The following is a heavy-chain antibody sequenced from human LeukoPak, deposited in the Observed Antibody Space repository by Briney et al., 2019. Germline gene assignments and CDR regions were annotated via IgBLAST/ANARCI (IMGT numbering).Heavy chain of an antibody. V-gene: IGHV4-59*01. D-gene: IGHD1-26*01. Sequence: SETLSLTCTVSGGSISSYYWSWIRQRPGKGLEWIGYIYYSGSTNYNPSLKSRVTISVDTSKNQFSLKLSSVTAADTAVYYCAASWEVDAFDIWGQGTMVTVSS. CDR1: GGSISSYY. J-gene: IGHJ3*02. CDR2: IYYSGST. CDR3: AASWEVDAFDI.